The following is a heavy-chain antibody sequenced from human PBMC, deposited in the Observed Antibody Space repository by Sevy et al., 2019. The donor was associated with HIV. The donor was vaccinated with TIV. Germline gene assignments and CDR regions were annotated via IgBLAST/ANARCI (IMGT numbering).Heavy chain of an antibody. V-gene: IGHV3-7*03. D-gene: IGHD2-2*01. CDR1: GFTFSSYW. J-gene: IGHJ6*02. CDR3: ARVCSSASCLWGMDV. CDR2: IKRDGSEK. Sequence: GGSLRLSCAASGFTFSSYWMSWVRQAPGKGLEWVANIKRDGSEKYCVDSVKGRFTISRDNAKNSLYLQMNSLRAEDTAVYYCARVCSSASCLWGMDVWGQGTTVTVSS.